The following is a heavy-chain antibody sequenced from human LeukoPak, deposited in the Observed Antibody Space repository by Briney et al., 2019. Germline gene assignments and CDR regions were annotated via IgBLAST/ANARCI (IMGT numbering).Heavy chain of an antibody. CDR3: ARNYYNPLHLLYYFDY. J-gene: IGHJ4*02. CDR1: GGSTSSYY. D-gene: IGHD3-10*01. Sequence: SETLSLTCTVSGGSTSSYYWSWIRQPPGKGLEWIGYIYYNGSTNYSPSPKSRVTISVDTSKNPFSLKLSSVTAAHTAVYYCARNYYNPLHLLYYFDYWGQGTLVTVSS. V-gene: IGHV4-59*08. CDR2: IYYNGST.